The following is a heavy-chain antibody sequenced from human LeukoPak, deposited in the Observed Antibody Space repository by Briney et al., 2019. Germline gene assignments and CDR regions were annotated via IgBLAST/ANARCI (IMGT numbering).Heavy chain of an antibody. V-gene: IGHV3-7*03. CDR3: ATDRGILFDY. D-gene: IGHD3-10*01. J-gene: IGHJ4*02. CDR1: GFTFGTYW. CDR2: IKQDGSEK. Sequence: GGSLRLSCAAAGFTFGTYWMHWVRQGPGKGLEWVANIKQDGSEKYYVDSLKGRFTISRDNAKNSLYLQMNSLRAEDTAVYYCATDRGILFDYWGQGTLVTVSS.